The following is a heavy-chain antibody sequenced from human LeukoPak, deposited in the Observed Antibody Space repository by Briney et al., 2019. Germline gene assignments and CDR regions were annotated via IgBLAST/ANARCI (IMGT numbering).Heavy chain of an antibody. D-gene: IGHD4-17*01. CDR2: ISYDGSNK. V-gene: IGHV3-30*04. CDR3: ARDRVSVGTVTTPGY. CDR1: GFTFSSYA. J-gene: IGHJ4*02. Sequence: GGSLRLSCAASGFTFSSYAMHWVRQAPGKGLEWVAVISYDGSNKYYADSVKGRFTISRDNSKNTLYLQMNSLRAEDTGVYYCARDRVSVGTVTTPGYWGQGSLVTVSS.